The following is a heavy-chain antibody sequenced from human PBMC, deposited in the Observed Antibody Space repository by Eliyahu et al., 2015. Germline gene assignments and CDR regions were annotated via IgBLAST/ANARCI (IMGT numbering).Heavy chain of an antibody. CDR2: ISYDGSNK. CDR3: ARDPPLNTAMVAAFDY. V-gene: IGHV3-30-3*01. J-gene: IGHJ4*02. CDR1: GFTFSSYA. Sequence: QVQLVESGGGVVQPGRSLRLSCAASGFTFSSYAMHXVRQAPGKGLEWVAVISYDGSNKYYADSVKGRFTISRDNSKNTLYLQMNSLRAEDTAVYYCARDPPLNTAMVAAFDYWGQGTLVTVSS. D-gene: IGHD5-18*01.